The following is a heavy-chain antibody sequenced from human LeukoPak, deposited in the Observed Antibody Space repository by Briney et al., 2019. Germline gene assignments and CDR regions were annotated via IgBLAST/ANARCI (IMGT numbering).Heavy chain of an antibody. Sequence: PSETLSLTCAVYGGSFSGYYWSWIRQPPGKGLEWIGEINHSGSTNYNPSLKSRVTISVDTPKNQFSLKLSSVTAADTAVYYCARGRIRYCSSTSCYPFDYWGQGTLVTVSS. CDR3: ARGRIRYCSSTSCYPFDY. J-gene: IGHJ4*02. CDR2: INHSGST. CDR1: GGSFSGYY. V-gene: IGHV4-34*01. D-gene: IGHD2-2*01.